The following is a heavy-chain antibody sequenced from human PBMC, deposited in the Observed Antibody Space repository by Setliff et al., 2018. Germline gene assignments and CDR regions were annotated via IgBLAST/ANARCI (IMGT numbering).Heavy chain of an antibody. V-gene: IGHV4-30-2*01. CDR1: GGSISSGDAS. J-gene: IGHJ4*02. CDR3: ARGGGYGSGGSFHNAPFDY. D-gene: IGHD3-10*01. Sequence: PSETLSLICAVSGGSISSGDASRSWVRQPPGKGLEWIGYIYHAGSTHYNPSLESRVTISIDKPNKQFSLELRSLTAADTALYYCARGGGYGSGGSFHNAPFDYWGQGMLVTVSS. CDR2: IYHAGST.